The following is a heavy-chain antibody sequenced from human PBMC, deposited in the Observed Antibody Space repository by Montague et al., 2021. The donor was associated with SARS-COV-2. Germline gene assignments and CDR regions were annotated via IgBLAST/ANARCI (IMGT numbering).Heavy chain of an antibody. CDR1: GGSITTYY. J-gene: IGHJ4*02. Sequence: SETLSLTCTVSGGSITTYYWSWIRQAPGKGLEWIAYIYHSGPINYNPSLRSRVTISTDTSRNQFSLSLNSITAADTAVYYCARQPYFASAHYFDYWGLGTLVTVSS. V-gene: IGHV4-59*01. CDR2: IYHSGPI. D-gene: IGHD1-14*01. CDR3: ARQPYFASAHYFDY.